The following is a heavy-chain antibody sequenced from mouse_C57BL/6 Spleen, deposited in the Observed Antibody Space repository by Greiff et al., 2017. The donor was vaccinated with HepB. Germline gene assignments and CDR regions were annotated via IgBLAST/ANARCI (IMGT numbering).Heavy chain of an antibody. D-gene: IGHD2-3*01. J-gene: IGHJ2*01. CDR3: ARIYDPYYFDY. V-gene: IGHV3-6*01. Sequence: DVKLQESGPGLVKPSQSLSLTCSVTGYSITSGYYWTWIRQFPGNKLEWMGYISYDGSNNYNPSLKNRISITRDTSKNQFFLKLNSVTTEDTATYYCARIYDPYYFDYGGQGTTLTVSS. CDR1: GYSITSGYY. CDR2: ISYDGSN.